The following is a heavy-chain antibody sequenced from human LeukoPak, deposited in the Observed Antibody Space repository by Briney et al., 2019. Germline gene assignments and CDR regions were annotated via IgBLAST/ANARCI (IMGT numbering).Heavy chain of an antibody. Sequence: SETLSLTCTVSGVSISSHYWSWLRQPPGKALECIGYFYYSGSTNYNPSLRSRVTISVDTSENQFSLKLSSVTAADTAVYYCARGRYYDSSGYYRFDYFDYWGQGTLVTVSS. D-gene: IGHD3-22*01. V-gene: IGHV4-59*11. CDR1: GVSISSHY. CDR3: ARGRYYDSSGYYRFDYFDY. CDR2: FYYSGST. J-gene: IGHJ4*02.